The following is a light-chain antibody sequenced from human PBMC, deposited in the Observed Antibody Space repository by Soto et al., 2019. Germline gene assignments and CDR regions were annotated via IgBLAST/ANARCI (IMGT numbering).Light chain of an antibody. J-gene: IGKJ1*01. Sequence: EIVMTQSPVTLSVSPGERATLSCRASHHVATNLAWYQQKPGQAPRLLIYGASTRATGISASFSGSGSGTEFTLTISSLQSDDCAVYYCQQYTARPSWWFGQGTKV. CDR3: QQYTARPSWW. V-gene: IGKV3-15*01. CDR1: HHVATN. CDR2: GAS.